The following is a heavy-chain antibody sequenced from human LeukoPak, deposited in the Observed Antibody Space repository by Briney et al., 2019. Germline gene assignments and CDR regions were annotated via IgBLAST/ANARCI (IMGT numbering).Heavy chain of an antibody. D-gene: IGHD2/OR15-2a*01. V-gene: IGHV4-59*08. J-gene: IGHJ4*02. CDR3: AGHHPRNTVDF. CDR1: GGPISSYY. CDR2: ISDIGSI. Sequence: SETLSLTCTVSGGPISSYYWSWIRQPPGKGLEWIAYISDIGSINYNPPLKSRVTISLDTSKNQFSLKLSSVTAADTAVYYCAGHHPRNTVDFWGQGTLVTVSS.